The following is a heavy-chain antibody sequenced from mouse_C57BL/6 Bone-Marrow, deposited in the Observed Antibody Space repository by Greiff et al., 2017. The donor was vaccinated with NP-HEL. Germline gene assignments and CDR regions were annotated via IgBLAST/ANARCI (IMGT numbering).Heavy chain of an antibody. Sequence: LVESGPELVKPGDSVKISCKASGYSFTGYFMNWVMQSHGKSLEWIGRINPYNGDTFYNQKFKGKATLTVDKSSSTAHMELRSLTSEDSAVYYCARSGYYGSSPYFDYWGQGTTLTVSS. CDR2: INPYNGDT. V-gene: IGHV1-20*01. D-gene: IGHD1-1*01. CDR3: ARSGYYGSSPYFDY. CDR1: GYSFTGYF. J-gene: IGHJ2*01.